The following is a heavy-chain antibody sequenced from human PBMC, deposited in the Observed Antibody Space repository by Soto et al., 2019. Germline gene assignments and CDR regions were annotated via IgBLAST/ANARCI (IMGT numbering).Heavy chain of an antibody. V-gene: IGHV3-23*01. CDR2: ISDRGGPT. D-gene: IGHD1-1*01. CDR3: ATGRGPGKDSWNY. J-gene: IGHJ4*02. CDR1: GFTFRSHG. Sequence: GGSLRLSCAASGFTFRSHGMSWIRQAPGKGLEWVSGISDRGGPTYYADSVKGRFTISRDNSKNTLYLQLNSLRAEDTAVYYCATGRGPGKDSWNYWAQGTLVTVSS.